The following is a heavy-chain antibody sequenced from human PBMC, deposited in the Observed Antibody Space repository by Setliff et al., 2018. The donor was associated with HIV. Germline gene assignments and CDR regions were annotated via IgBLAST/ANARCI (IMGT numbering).Heavy chain of an antibody. Sequence: NPSETLSLTCSVSGGSISSATYYWNWIRQPAGKALEWIGRINTSGTTIYSPSLKSRVTISVDTSKNQFSLKLSSVTAPDTAVYYCARHHPGGIAAAGLDYWGQGTLVTVSS. V-gene: IGHV4-61*02. D-gene: IGHD6-13*01. CDR2: INTSGTT. CDR1: GGSISSATYY. J-gene: IGHJ4*02. CDR3: ARHHPGGIAAAGLDY.